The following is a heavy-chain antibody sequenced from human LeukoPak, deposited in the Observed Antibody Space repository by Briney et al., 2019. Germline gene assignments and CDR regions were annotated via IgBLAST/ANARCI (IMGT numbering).Heavy chain of an antibody. D-gene: IGHD1-1*01. CDR3: ARDAGHQLSRRNYYAMDV. J-gene: IGHJ6*02. V-gene: IGHV4-39*07. Sequence: SQTLSLTCTVSGGSISSGGYYWSWIRQSPGKGLEWIGNIYYTGSTYYNSSLKSRVTISVDTSNNQFSLKVNSVTAADTAVYYCARDAGHQLSRRNYYAMDVWGQGTTVTVSS. CDR1: GGSISSGGYY. CDR2: IYYTGST.